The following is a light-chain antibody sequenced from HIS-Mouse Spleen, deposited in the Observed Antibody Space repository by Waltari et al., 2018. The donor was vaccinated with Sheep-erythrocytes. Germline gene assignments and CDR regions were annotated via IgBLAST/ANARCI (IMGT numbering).Light chain of an antibody. CDR1: SSDVGGYNY. V-gene: IGLV2-14*01. CDR3: SSYTSSSTLEV. J-gene: IGLJ2*01. CDR2: EVS. Sequence: QSALTQPASVSGSPGHSLTISCTGTSSDVGGYNYVSWYQQHPGKAPKLMIYEVSNRPSGVSNRFSGSKSGNTASLTISGLQAEDEADYYCSSYTSSSTLEVFGGGTKLTVL.